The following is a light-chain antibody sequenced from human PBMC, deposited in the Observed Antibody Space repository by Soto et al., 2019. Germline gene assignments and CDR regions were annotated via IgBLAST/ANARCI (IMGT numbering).Light chain of an antibody. V-gene: IGLV2-14*01. CDR1: SSDVGGYNY. CDR3: SSYTSSSTGTYV. Sequence: QSVLTQPASVSGSPGQSITISCTGTSSDVGGYNYVSWYQQHPGKASKLMIYDVSNRPSGVSNRFSGSKSGNTASLTISGLQAEDEADYYCSSYTSSSTGTYVFGTGTQLTVL. CDR2: DVS. J-gene: IGLJ1*01.